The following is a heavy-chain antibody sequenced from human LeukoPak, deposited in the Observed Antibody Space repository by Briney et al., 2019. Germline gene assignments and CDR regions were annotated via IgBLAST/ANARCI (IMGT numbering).Heavy chain of an antibody. D-gene: IGHD6-6*01. CDR1: GGSISSLY. J-gene: IGHJ4*02. CDR2: IYYTGST. V-gene: IGHV4-59*08. CDR3: ARHRAYSSSSPFDY. Sequence: SETLSLTCSVSGGSISSLYWSWIRQPPGKGLEWIGYIYYTGSTNYNPSLKSRVTIFVDMSKNQFSLRPSSVTAADTALYYCARHRAYSSSSPFDYWGQGTLVTVSS.